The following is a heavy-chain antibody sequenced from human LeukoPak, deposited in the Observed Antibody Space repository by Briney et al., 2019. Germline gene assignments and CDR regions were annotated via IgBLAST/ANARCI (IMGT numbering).Heavy chain of an antibody. V-gene: IGHV1-8*03. D-gene: IGHD3-10*01. CDR1: GYTFTSYD. CDR3: ARAPHTMVRGVIVPLFSFDY. CDR2: MNPNSGNT. J-gene: IGHJ4*02. Sequence: ASVKVSCKASGYTFTSYDINWVRQATGQGLEWMGWMNPNSGNTGYAQKFQGRVTITRNTFISTAYMELSSLRSEDTAVYYCARAPHTMVRGVIVPLFSFDYWGQGTLVTVSS.